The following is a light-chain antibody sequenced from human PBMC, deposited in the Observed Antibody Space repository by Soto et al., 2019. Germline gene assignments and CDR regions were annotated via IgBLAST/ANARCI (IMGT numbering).Light chain of an antibody. CDR2: DAS. Sequence: DIQMTQSPSTLSASVGDRVTITCRASQRISSWLAWYQQKPGKAPKLLIYDASRLETGVPSRFGGSGSGTEFTLTISSLQPDDFATYYCQQYTTYWTFGQGTKVEVK. CDR3: QQYTTYWT. V-gene: IGKV1-5*01. CDR1: QRISSW. J-gene: IGKJ1*01.